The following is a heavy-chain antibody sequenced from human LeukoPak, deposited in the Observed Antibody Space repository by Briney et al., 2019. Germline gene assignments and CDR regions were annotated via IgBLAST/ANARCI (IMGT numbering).Heavy chain of an antibody. Sequence: ASVKVSCKASGYTFTGYYMHWVRQAPGQGLEWMGWINPNSGGTNYAQKFQGRVTMTRDTSISTAYMELSRLRSEDTAVYYCARGRGYDSSGYYYSWGPDYWGQGTLVTVSS. CDR1: GYTFTGYY. J-gene: IGHJ4*02. D-gene: IGHD3-22*01. CDR3: ARGRGYDSSGYYYSWGPDY. V-gene: IGHV1-2*02. CDR2: INPNSGGT.